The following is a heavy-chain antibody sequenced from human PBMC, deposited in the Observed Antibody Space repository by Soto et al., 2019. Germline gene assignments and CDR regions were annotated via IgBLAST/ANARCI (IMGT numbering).Heavy chain of an antibody. CDR3: ASLSTYYDILTGPVDY. CDR1: GGSISSSSYY. Sequence: SETLSLTCTVSGGSISSSSYYWGWIRQPPGKGLEWIGSIYYSGSTYYNPSLKSRVTISVDTSKNQFSLKLSSVTAADTAVYYCASLSTYYDILTGPVDYWGQGTLVTVSS. CDR2: IYYSGST. V-gene: IGHV4-39*01. D-gene: IGHD3-9*01. J-gene: IGHJ4*02.